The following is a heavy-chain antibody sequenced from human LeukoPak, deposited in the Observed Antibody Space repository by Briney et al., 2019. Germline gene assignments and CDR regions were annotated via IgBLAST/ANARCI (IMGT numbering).Heavy chain of an antibody. CDR2: ISSSSSYI. D-gene: IGHD6-13*01. CDR3: AREQQLDACFDY. V-gene: IGHV3-21*01. CDR1: GFTFSSYS. J-gene: IGHJ4*02. Sequence: GGSLRLSCAASGFTFSSYSMNWVRQAPGKGLEWVSSISSSSSYIYYADSVKGRFTISRDNAKNSLYLQMNSLRAEDTAVYYCAREQQLDACFDYWGQGTLVTVSS.